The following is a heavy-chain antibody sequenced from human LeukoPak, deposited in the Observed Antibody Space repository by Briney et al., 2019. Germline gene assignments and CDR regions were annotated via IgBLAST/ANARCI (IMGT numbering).Heavy chain of an antibody. J-gene: IGHJ4*02. V-gene: IGHV1-2*02. Sequence: ASVKVSCKASGYTFTGYYMHWVRQAPGQGLEWMGWINPNSGGTNYAQRFQGRVTMTRDTSISTAYMELSRLRSDDTAVYYCARGDGDGYNFGYWGQGTLVTVSS. CDR2: INPNSGGT. CDR3: ARGDGDGYNFGY. CDR1: GYTFTGYY. D-gene: IGHD5-24*01.